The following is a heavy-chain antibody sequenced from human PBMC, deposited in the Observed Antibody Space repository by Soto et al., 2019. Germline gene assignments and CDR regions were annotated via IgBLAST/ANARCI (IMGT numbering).Heavy chain of an antibody. D-gene: IGHD1-26*01. CDR1: GFTFSSYG. Sequence: GGSLILSCAASGFTFSSYGMHWVRQAPGKGLEWVSSISSSSSYIYYADSVKGRFTISRDNAKNSLYLQMNSLRAEDTAVYYCASQSGVNCYYGMDVWGQGTTVTVS. CDR3: ASQSGVNCYYGMDV. J-gene: IGHJ6*02. V-gene: IGHV3-21*01. CDR2: ISSSSSYI.